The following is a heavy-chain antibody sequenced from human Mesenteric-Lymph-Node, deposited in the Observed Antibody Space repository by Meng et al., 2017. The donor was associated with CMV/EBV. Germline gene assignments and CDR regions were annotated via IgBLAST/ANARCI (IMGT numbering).Heavy chain of an antibody. D-gene: IGHD5-12*01. J-gene: IGHJ4*02. Sequence: SGYSFSSYWFGWVRQMPGKGPEWMGIIYPGDFDTRYSPSFQGQVTISADKSITTAYLQWNSLKASDTAMYYCARLVATVSHKIYYFDFWGQGTLVTVSS. V-gene: IGHV5-51*01. CDR2: IYPGDFDT. CDR1: GYSFSSYW. CDR3: ARLVATVSHKIYYFDF.